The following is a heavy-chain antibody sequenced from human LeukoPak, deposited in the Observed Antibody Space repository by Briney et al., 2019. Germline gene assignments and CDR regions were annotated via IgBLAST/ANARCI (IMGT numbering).Heavy chain of an antibody. V-gene: IGHV3-7*05. D-gene: IGHD5-18*01. J-gene: IGHJ4*02. CDR2: IKHDGSEV. CDR1: GFTFRSSW. CDR3: TRDRYGD. Sequence: GGSLRLSCVVSGFTFRSSWMSWVRQAPGKGLEWLANIKHDGSEVFYVDSLKGRFTISRDNAKSSLFLQMNSLRVEDTAVYYCTRDRYGDWGQGTLVTVSS.